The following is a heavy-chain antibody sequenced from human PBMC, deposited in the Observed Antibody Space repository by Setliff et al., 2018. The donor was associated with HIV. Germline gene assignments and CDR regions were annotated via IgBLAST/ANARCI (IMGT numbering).Heavy chain of an antibody. CDR3: ATKVHCTNGVCLDAFDT. V-gene: IGHV1-2*06. J-gene: IGHJ3*02. CDR1: GYTFTGYF. D-gene: IGHD2-8*01. Sequence: GASVKVSCKASGYTFTGYFIHWVRQAPGQGLEWMGRINPNSGGTNYAQKFRGRVTMTRDTSISTAHMELSRLRSDDTAVYYCATKVHCTNGVCLDAFDTWGQGTMVTVSS. CDR2: INPNSGGT.